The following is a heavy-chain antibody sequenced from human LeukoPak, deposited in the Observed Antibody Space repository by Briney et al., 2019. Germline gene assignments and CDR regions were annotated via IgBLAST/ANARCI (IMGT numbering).Heavy chain of an antibody. CDR1: GGSFSGYY. CDR3: ARLIRYFDWLLFGGSPYYFDY. V-gene: IGHV4-34*01. D-gene: IGHD3-9*01. Sequence: SETLSLTCAVYGGSFSGYYWSWIRQPPGKGLEWIGEINHSGSTNYNPSLKSRVTISVDTPKNQFSLKLSSVTAADTAVYYCARLIRYFDWLLFGGSPYYFDYWGQGTLVTVSS. CDR2: INHSGST. J-gene: IGHJ4*02.